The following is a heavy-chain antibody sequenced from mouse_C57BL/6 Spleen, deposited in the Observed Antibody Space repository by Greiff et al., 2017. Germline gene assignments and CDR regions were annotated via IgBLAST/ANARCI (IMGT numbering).Heavy chain of an antibody. D-gene: IGHD3-2*02. J-gene: IGHJ3*01. CDR3: TRGTAQATFAY. CDR2: ISSGGDYI. Sequence: EVQVVESGEGLVKPGGSLKLSCAASGFTFSSYAMSWVRQTPEKRLEWVAYISSGGDYIYYADTVKGRFTISRDNARNTLYLQMSSLKSEDTAMYYCTRGTAQATFAYWGQGTLVTVSA. V-gene: IGHV5-9-1*02. CDR1: GFTFSSYA.